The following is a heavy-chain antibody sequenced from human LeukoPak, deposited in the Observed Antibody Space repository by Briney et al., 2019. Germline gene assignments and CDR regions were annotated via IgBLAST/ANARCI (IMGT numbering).Heavy chain of an antibody. CDR3: ARGFLQLTPYYFDY. Sequence: TGGSLRLSCAASGFAVSINYMNWIRQSPEKGLEWVSIIHNDGSTYYADSVKGRFTVSRDNSKNTVSLQMDSLRVDDTGIYYCARGFLQLTPYYFDYWGQGALVTVSS. J-gene: IGHJ4*02. CDR2: IHNDGST. CDR1: GFAVSINY. D-gene: IGHD1-1*01. V-gene: IGHV3-66*01.